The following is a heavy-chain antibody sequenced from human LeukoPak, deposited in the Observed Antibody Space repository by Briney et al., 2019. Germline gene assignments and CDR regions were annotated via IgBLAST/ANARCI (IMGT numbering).Heavy chain of an antibody. Sequence: SETLSLTCAVYGGAFSGYYWSWIRQPPGKGLEWIGEINHSGSTNYNPSLKSRVTISVDTSKKQFSLKLSSVTAADTAVYYCVTYYFDSSGPKKNYWGQGTLVTVSS. D-gene: IGHD3-22*01. CDR2: INHSGST. CDR1: GGAFSGYY. CDR3: VTYYFDSSGPKKNY. V-gene: IGHV4-34*01. J-gene: IGHJ4*02.